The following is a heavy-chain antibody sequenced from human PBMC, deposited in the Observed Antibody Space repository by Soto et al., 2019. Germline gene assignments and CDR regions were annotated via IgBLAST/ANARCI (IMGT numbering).Heavy chain of an antibody. V-gene: IGHV1-18*01. D-gene: IGHD2-2*01. Sequence: GASVKVSCKASGYSFSSLGISWVRQAPGQGPEWMGWISAYTGNTNYAQKLQGRVTMTTDTSTSTAYMELRSLRSDDTAVYYCATGVCSSTSCSRHAYYYYYGMAVWG. CDR3: ATGVCSSTSCSRHAYYYYYGMAV. CDR1: GYSFSSLG. J-gene: IGHJ6*02. CDR2: ISAYTGNT.